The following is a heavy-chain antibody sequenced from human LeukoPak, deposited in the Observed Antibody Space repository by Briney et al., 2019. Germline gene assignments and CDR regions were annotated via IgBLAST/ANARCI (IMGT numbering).Heavy chain of an antibody. CDR2: ITSTSAYN. V-gene: IGHV3-21*04. D-gene: IGHD5-18*01. CDR1: GFTFISYS. Sequence: GGSLRLSCVTSGFTFISYSMNWVRQAPGKGLEWVSSITSTSAYNYYADSVKGRFTISRDNSKNTLYLQMNSLRAEDTAVYYCAKDRSGYSYGFDYWGQGTLVTVSS. CDR3: AKDRSGYSYGFDY. J-gene: IGHJ4*02.